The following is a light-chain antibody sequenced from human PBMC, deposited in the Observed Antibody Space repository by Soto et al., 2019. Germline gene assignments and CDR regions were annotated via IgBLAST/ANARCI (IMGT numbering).Light chain of an antibody. J-gene: IGKJ2*01. V-gene: IGKV3-15*01. Sequence: DIVLTQSPPTLSVSPGESATLSCRASHSVSRALAWYQHVPGQASRLLIYDSSTTAAGVHARFHGSESGTRFTLNICGLQSEHLGIYYCQQYNNWPPRYTFGQGNKLQI. CDR3: QQYNNWPPRYT. CDR1: HSVSRA. CDR2: DSS.